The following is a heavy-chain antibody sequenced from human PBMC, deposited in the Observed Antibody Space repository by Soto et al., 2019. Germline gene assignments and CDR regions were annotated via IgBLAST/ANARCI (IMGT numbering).Heavy chain of an antibody. Sequence: QVQLQESGPGLLKPSETLSLTCTVSGDSISSYSWSWIRQPPGKGLEWIGYIFDSGSTNYNPSLKSRVTISVDTSKNQFSLKVISVTAADTAVYYCARDVQLSWHRWFDPWGQGTLVTVSS. CDR1: GDSISSYS. CDR3: ARDVQLSWHRWFDP. J-gene: IGHJ5*02. CDR2: IFDSGST. D-gene: IGHD3-10*01. V-gene: IGHV4-59*01.